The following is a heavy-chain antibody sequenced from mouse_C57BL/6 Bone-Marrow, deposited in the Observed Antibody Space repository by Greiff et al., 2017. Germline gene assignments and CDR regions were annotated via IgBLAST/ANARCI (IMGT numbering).Heavy chain of an antibody. J-gene: IGHJ2*01. CDR2: INYDGSST. CDR1: GFTFSDYY. D-gene: IGHD1-1*01. V-gene: IGHV5-16*01. CDR3: ARDNYSTACDY. Sequence: EVQLVESEGGLVQPGSSMKLSCTASGFTFSDYYMAWVRQGPEKGLEWVANINYDGSSTYYLDSLKSRFIISRDNAKNILYLHMSSLKSENTATYYSARDNYSTACDYGGRGTAPTVSA.